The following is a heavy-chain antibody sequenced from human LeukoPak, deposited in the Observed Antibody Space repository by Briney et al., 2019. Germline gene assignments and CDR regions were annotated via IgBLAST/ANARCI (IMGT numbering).Heavy chain of an antibody. V-gene: IGHV4-59*08. CDR1: GGSISSYY. CDR2: IYYSGST. Sequence: SETLSLTCTVSGGSISSYYWSWIRQPPGKGLEWIGYIYYSGSTNYNPSLKSRVTISVDTSKNQFSLKLSSVTAADTAVYYCAXXXXXXXATPGPGYFDLWGRGTLVTVSS. CDR3: AXXXXXXXATPGPGYFDL. J-gene: IGHJ2*01. D-gene: IGHD5-12*01.